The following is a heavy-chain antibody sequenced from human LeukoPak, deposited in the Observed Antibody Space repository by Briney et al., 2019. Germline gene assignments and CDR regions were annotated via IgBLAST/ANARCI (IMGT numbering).Heavy chain of an antibody. J-gene: IGHJ6*02. V-gene: IGHV1-69*13. Sequence: SVKVSCKASGGTFSSYAISWVRQAPGQGLEWVGGITTIFGTANYAQKFQARVTITADEPTNTAYMELSSLRTEDTSLYHCASPILYYYGSGSPYSDSYYGMDVWGQGTTVTVSS. CDR3: ASPILYYYGSGSPYSDSYYGMDV. D-gene: IGHD3-10*01. CDR2: ITTIFGTA. CDR1: GGTFSSYA.